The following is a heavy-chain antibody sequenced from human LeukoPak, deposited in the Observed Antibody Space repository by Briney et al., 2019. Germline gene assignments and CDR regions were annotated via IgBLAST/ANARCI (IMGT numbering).Heavy chain of an antibody. Sequence: PGGSLRLSCAASGFTFSSYNMNWVRQAPGKGLEWVSYISSSSRTIYYADSVKGRFTISRDNAKNSLYLQMNSLRAEDTAVYYCARDHPESGYGSGSYPSDYWGQGTLVTVSS. CDR2: ISSSSRTI. CDR3: ARDHPESGYGSGSYPSDY. V-gene: IGHV3-48*01. J-gene: IGHJ4*02. CDR1: GFTFSSYN. D-gene: IGHD3-10*01.